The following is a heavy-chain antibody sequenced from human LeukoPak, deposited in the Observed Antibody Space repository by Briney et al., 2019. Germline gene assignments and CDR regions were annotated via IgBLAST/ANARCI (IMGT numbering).Heavy chain of an antibody. CDR2: ISGSGGST. CDR3: AKDRIGVAAPKAYFDY. CDR1: GFTFSSHA. Sequence: PGGSLRLSCAAAGFTFSSHAMSWVRQAPGKGLEWVSLISGSGGSTNYADSVKGRFTISRDNSKNTPYLQMDSLRAEDTAVYYCAKDRIGVAAPKAYFDYWGQGTLVTVSS. D-gene: IGHD6-19*01. J-gene: IGHJ4*02. V-gene: IGHV3-23*01.